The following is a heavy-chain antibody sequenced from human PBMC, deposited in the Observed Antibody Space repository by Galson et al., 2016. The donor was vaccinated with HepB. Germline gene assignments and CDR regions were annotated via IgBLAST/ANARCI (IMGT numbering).Heavy chain of an antibody. CDR2: IHSGGER. V-gene: IGHV3-53*01. J-gene: IGHJ4*02. Sequence: SLRLSCAASGFTVTNNYIIWVRQAPGKGLEWVSLIHSGGERRYADSVKGRFTISRDTSKNTVYLQMNSLRVEDTAMYYCGRNVPFNWGQGTPVTVSS. CDR3: GRNVPFN. CDR1: GFTVTNNY.